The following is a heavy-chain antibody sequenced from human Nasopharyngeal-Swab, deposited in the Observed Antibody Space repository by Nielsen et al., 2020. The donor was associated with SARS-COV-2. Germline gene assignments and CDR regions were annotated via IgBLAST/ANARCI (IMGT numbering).Heavy chain of an antibody. V-gene: IGHV3-9*01. Sequence: LSLTCAASGFTFDDYAMHWVRQAPGKGLEWVSGISWNSGSIGYADSVKGRFTISRDNAKNSLYLQMSSLRAEDTALYYCANAPLRFGGYGMDVWGQGTTVTVSS. J-gene: IGHJ6*02. CDR1: GFTFDDYA. CDR2: ISWNSGSI. D-gene: IGHD3-10*01. CDR3: ANAPLRFGGYGMDV.